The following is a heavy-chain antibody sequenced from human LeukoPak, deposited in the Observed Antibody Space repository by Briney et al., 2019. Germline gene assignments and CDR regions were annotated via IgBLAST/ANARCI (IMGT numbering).Heavy chain of an antibody. CDR3: AREGGDHDLDERLGYFDY. D-gene: IGHD3-16*01. Sequence: GASVKVSCKASGGTFSSYTISWVRQAPGQGLEWTGRIIPILGIANYAQKFQGRVTITADKSTSTAYMELSSLRSEDTAVYYCAREGGDHDLDERLGYFDYWGQGTLVTVSS. CDR2: IIPILGIA. J-gene: IGHJ4*02. V-gene: IGHV1-69*04. CDR1: GGTFSSYT.